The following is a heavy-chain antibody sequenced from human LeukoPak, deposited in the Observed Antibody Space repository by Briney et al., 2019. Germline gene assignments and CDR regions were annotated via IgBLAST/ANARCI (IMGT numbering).Heavy chain of an antibody. V-gene: IGHV6-1*01. D-gene: IGHD4-17*01. CDR3: ARLGLGTYGDYGDAFDI. CDR2: TYYRSKWYN. J-gene: IGHJ3*02. CDR1: GDSVSSNSAA. Sequence: SQTLSLTCAISGDSVSSNSAAWNWIRQSPSRGLEWLGRTYYRSKWYNDYAVSVKSRITINPDTSKNQFSLQLSSVTPEDTAVYYCARLGLGTYGDYGDAFDIWGQGTMVTISS.